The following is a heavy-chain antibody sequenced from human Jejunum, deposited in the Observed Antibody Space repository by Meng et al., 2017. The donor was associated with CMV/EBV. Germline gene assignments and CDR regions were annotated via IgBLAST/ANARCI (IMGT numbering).Heavy chain of an antibody. CDR2: IKEDGSDK. J-gene: IGHJ4*02. D-gene: IGHD2-15*01. Sequence: GVTFSRVWRNGVRQVPGKGLEWVASIKEDGSDKYYVDSVKGRFTISRDNTKNSLYLQMDNLRAADTAVYYCASEDCNAGICYPFDYWGQGTLVTVSS. CDR3: ASEDCNAGICYPFDY. CDR1: GVTFSRVW. V-gene: IGHV3-7*01.